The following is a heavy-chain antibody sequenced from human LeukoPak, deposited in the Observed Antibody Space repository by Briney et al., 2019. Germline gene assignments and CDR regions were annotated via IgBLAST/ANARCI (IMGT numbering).Heavy chain of an antibody. V-gene: IGHV4-59*11. D-gene: IGHD4-17*01. Sequence: SETLSLTCTVSDDSFSSHYWTWIRQPPGKGLEWIGYISYIGSTNYNPSLKSRVTISIDTSRNQFSLRLSSVTAADTAVYYCARDLVTVTKGFDIWGQGTMVSVSS. CDR3: ARDLVTVTKGFDI. CDR2: ISYIGST. J-gene: IGHJ3*02. CDR1: DDSFSSHY.